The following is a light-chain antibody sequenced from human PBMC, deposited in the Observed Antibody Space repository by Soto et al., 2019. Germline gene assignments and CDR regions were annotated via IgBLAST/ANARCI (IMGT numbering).Light chain of an antibody. V-gene: IGLV2-14*01. J-gene: IGLJ3*02. CDR3: SSYTSGSTWV. Sequence: QSALTQPASVSGSPGQSITISCTGTSSDVGAYNYVSWYQQHPGKAPKLMIYEVSNRPPGVSNRFSGSKSGNTASLTISGLLAEDEGDYYCSSYTSGSTWVFGGGTKLTVL. CDR1: SSDVGAYNY. CDR2: EVS.